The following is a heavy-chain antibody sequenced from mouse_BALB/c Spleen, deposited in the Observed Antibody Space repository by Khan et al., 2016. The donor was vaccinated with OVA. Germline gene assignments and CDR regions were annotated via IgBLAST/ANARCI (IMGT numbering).Heavy chain of an antibody. Sequence: EVQLVESGGGLVQPGGSRKLSCAASGFTFSSYGMHWVRQAPEKGLAWVAYISGDSSTIYYADTVKGRFTISRDNPKNTLFLQMTSLMSEDTAMXYCSTSNYYGYYFDYWGPGTTLTVSS. D-gene: IGHD1-1*01. CDR3: STSNYYGYYFDY. V-gene: IGHV5-17*02. CDR1: GFTFSSYG. J-gene: IGHJ2*01. CDR2: ISGDSSTI.